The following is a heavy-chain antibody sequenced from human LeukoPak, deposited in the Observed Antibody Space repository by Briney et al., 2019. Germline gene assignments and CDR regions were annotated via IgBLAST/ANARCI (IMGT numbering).Heavy chain of an antibody. J-gene: IGHJ4*02. CDR3: ARDDYGSGSWNDY. CDR1: GFTFDDYG. V-gene: IGHV3-20*04. CDR2: ILWSGGST. D-gene: IGHD3-10*01. Sequence: GGPLRLSCAASGFTFDDYGMSWVRQAPGKGLEWVSGILWSGGSTGYADSVKGRFTISRDNAKNSLYLQMNSLRAEDTALYYWARDDYGSGSWNDYWGQGTLVTVSS.